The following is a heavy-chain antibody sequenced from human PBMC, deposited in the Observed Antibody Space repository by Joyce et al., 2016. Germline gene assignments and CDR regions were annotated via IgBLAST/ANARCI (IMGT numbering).Heavy chain of an antibody. CDR2: IYSGGHT. CDR3: ARERYSYGYFES. D-gene: IGHD5-18*01. Sequence: EVQLVESGGGLSQPGGSLGFACVASGFTVSCNYMTWVRQAPWKGLHWVSTIYSGGHTFYADSVQGRFTISRDNSKNTLFLQMNSLRADDTAMYYCARERYSYGYFESWGQGTLVTVSS. V-gene: IGHV3-53*01. J-gene: IGHJ4*02. CDR1: GFTVSCNY.